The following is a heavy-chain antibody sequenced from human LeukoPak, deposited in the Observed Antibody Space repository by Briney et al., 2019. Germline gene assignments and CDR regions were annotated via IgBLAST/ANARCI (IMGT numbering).Heavy chain of an antibody. CDR3: ARLPTFYYDSSHYHYDY. D-gene: IGHD3-22*01. CDR2: ISNNGGYT. J-gene: IGHJ4*02. Sequence: GGFLRLSCAASGFTFSSSAMSWVRQAPGKGLEWVSAISNNGGYTYYADSVQGRFTISRDNSKSTLCLQMNSLRAEDTAVYYCARLPTFYYDSSHYHYDYWGQGTLVTVSS. CDR1: GFTFSSSA. V-gene: IGHV3-23*01.